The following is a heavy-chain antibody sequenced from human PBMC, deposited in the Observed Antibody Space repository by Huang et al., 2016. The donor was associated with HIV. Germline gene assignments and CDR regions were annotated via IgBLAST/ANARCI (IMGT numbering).Heavy chain of an antibody. CDR2: IYYTGTT. CDR1: GDSISRGGYL. V-gene: IGHV4-30-4*08. D-gene: IGHD2-15*01. Sequence: QVQLQESGPGPVKPSQTLSLTCTVSGDSISRGGYLWSWIRQSPGKGLEWIGSIYYTGTTSYNQSLRSRVTMSVDTSKNQFSLRLTSVTAEDTAVYYCARDRITQCNGGRCYSDWSDPWGQGTLVIVSS. J-gene: IGHJ5*02. CDR3: ARDRITQCNGGRCYSDWSDP.